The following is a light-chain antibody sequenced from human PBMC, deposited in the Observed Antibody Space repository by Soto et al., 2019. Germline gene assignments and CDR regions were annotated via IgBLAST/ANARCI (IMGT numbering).Light chain of an antibody. J-gene: IGKJ5*01. V-gene: IGKV3D-15*01. Sequence: EIVMTQSPATLSVSPGERATLSCRASQSVSSSLAWYQQKPGQAPRLLIYGASTRATGIPARFSGSGSWTAFTLTISSMLSADVAVYYCQQYNNWPPITFGQGTRLEIK. CDR1: QSVSSS. CDR2: GAS. CDR3: QQYNNWPPIT.